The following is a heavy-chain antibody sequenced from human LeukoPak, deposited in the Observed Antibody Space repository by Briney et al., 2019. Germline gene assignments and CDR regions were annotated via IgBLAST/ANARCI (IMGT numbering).Heavy chain of an antibody. CDR2: ISSSSSYI. J-gene: IGHJ6*03. V-gene: IGHV3-21*01. CDR1: GFTFSSYS. Sequence: PGGSLRLSCAASGFTFSSYSMSWVRQAPGKGLEWVSSISSSSSYIYYADSVKGRFTISRDNAKNSLYLQMNSLRAEDTAVYYCARLVGASYYYYYYMDVWGKGTTVTVSS. CDR3: ARLVGASYYYYYYMDV. D-gene: IGHD1-26*01.